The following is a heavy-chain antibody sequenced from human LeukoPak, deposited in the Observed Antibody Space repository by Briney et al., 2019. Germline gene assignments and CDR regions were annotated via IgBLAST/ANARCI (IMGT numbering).Heavy chain of an antibody. CDR2: IDNTGST. V-gene: IGHV4-59*01. D-gene: IGHD5-18*01. J-gene: IGHJ4*02. Sequence: PSETLSLTCTVSGTSISSYYWNWIRQPPGKGLEWIGYIDNTGSTNYNPPLKSRVTISVDTSKNHFSLKLSSVTAADTAVYYCARGPGGYSYGYYFDYWGQGTLVTVSS. CDR3: ARGPGGYSYGYYFDY. CDR1: GTSISSYY.